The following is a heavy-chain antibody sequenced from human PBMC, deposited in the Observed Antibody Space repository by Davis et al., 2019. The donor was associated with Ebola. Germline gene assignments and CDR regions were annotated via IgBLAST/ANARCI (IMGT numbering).Heavy chain of an antibody. V-gene: IGHV1-69*13. Sequence: AASVKVSCKASGYTFTNYGITWVRQAPGQGLEWMGGIIPIFGTANYAQRFQGRVTITADESTSTAYMELSSLRSEDTAVYYCAGQIKSGAFDIWGQGTMVTVSS. J-gene: IGHJ3*02. CDR3: AGQIKSGAFDI. CDR2: IIPIFGTA. D-gene: IGHD3-10*01. CDR1: GYTFTNYG.